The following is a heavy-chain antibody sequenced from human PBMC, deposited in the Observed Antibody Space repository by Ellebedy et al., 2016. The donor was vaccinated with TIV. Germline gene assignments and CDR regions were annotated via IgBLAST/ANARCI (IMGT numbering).Heavy chain of an antibody. CDR2: IYHSGST. V-gene: IGHV4-4*02. CDR1: GGSISSSNW. Sequence: SETLSLXXTVSGGSISSSNWWSWVRQPPGKGLEWIGEIYHSGSTNYNPSLKSRVTISVDKSKNQFSLKLSSVTAADTAVYYCAREIAVAGTKYFDYWGQGTLVTVSS. J-gene: IGHJ4*02. D-gene: IGHD6-19*01. CDR3: AREIAVAGTKYFDY.